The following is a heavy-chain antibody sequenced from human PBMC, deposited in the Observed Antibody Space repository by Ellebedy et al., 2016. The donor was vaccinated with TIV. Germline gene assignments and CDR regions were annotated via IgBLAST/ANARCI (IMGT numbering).Heavy chain of an antibody. CDR2: IYYSGST. CDR3: ARGTPYYGDYFDY. D-gene: IGHD4-17*01. J-gene: IGHJ4*02. V-gene: IGHV4-39*07. Sequence: SETLSLTCTVSGGSISSSSYYWGWIRQPPGKGLEWIGSIYYSGSTYYNPSLKSRVTISVDTSKNQFSLKLSSVTAADTAVYYCARGTPYYGDYFDYWGQGTLVTVSS. CDR1: GGSISSSSYY.